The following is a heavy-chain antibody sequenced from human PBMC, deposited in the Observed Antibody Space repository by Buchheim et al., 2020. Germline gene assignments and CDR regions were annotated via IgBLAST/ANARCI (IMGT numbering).Heavy chain of an antibody. Sequence: QVQLVESGGGVVQPGRSLRLSCAASGFTFSSYTMHWVRQAPGKGLEWVAVISYDGSNKYYADSVKGRVTISRDNSKNTLYLQMNSLRAEDTAVYYCARGGGAVADYFDYWGQGTL. D-gene: IGHD6-19*01. J-gene: IGHJ4*02. CDR1: GFTFSSYT. CDR2: ISYDGSNK. V-gene: IGHV3-30*04. CDR3: ARGGGAVADYFDY.